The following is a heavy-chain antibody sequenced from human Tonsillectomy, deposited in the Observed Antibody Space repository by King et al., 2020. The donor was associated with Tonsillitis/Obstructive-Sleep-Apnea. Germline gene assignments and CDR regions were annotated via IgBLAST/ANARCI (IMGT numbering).Heavy chain of an antibody. J-gene: IGHJ3*02. D-gene: IGHD6-6*01. V-gene: IGHV4-34*01. CDR3: ARELQYSSSSGNAFDI. CDR2: ISHSGST. CDR1: GGSFRGYY. Sequence: VQLQQWGAGLLKPSETLSLTCAVYGGSFRGYYWSWFRQPPGKGLEWIGEISHSGSTNYNPSLKSRVTISLDTSKNQFSLKLSSVTAADTAVYYCARELQYSSSSGNAFDIWGQGTMVTVSS.